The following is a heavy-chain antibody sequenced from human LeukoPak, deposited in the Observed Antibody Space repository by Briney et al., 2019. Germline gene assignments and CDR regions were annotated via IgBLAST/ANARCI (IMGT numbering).Heavy chain of an antibody. V-gene: IGHV3-30*02. J-gene: IGHJ3*02. CDR2: IRYVGINK. CDR3: ARYMGQRWLQPHDAFDI. CDR1: GFTFSTYG. Sequence: GGSLRLSCAASGFTFSTYGMHWVRQAPGKGLEWVSFIRYVGINKYYADSVKGRFTISRDNSKNTLYLQMNSLRAEDTAVYYCARYMGQRWLQPHDAFDIWGQGTMVTVSS. D-gene: IGHD5-24*01.